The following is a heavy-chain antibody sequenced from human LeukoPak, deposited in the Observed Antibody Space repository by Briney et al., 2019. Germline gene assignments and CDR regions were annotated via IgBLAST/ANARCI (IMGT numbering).Heavy chain of an antibody. CDR1: GFTFSSYG. CDR2: IWYDGSNK. CDR3: AKWSGRDYGSGSGAFDI. J-gene: IGHJ3*02. V-gene: IGHV3-33*06. D-gene: IGHD3-10*01. Sequence: PGRSLRLSCAASGFTFSSYGMHWVRQAPGKGLEWVAVIWYDGSNKYYADSVKGRFTISRDNSKNTLYLQVNSLRAEDTAVYYCAKWSGRDYGSGSGAFDIWGQRTMVTVSP.